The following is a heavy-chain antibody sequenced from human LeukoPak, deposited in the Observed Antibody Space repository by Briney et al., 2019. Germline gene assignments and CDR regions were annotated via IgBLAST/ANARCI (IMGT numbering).Heavy chain of an antibody. V-gene: IGHV1-69*13. J-gene: IGHJ4*02. D-gene: IGHD3-10*01. CDR3: ARDEGSGSYYNGKHYFDY. Sequence: ASVKVSCKASGGTFSSYAISWVRQAPGQGLEWMGGIIPIFGTANYAQKFQGRVTITADESTGTAYMELSSLRSEDTAVYYCARDEGSGSYYNGKHYFDYWGQGTLVTVSS. CDR1: GGTFSSYA. CDR2: IIPIFGTA.